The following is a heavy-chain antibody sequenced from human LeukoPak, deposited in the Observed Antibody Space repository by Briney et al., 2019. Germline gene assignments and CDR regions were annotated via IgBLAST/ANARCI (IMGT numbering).Heavy chain of an antibody. J-gene: IGHJ4*02. D-gene: IGHD6-19*01. CDR2: IDPSDSYT. CDR1: GYSFTSYW. V-gene: IGHV5-10-1*01. Sequence: RGESLRISCKGSGYSFTSYWISWVRQMPGKGLEWMGRIDPSDSYTNYSPSFQGHVTISADKSFSTAYLQWSSLKASDTAMYYCAIWSVAGNYFDYWGQGTLVTVSS. CDR3: AIWSVAGNYFDY.